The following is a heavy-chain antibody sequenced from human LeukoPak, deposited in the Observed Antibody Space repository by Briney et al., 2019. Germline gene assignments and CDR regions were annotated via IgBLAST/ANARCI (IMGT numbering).Heavy chain of an antibody. CDR3: ARVSVGRYYFDN. J-gene: IGHJ4*02. CDR2: INPDGSTT. D-gene: IGHD3-3*02. V-gene: IGHV3-74*01. Sequence: GGSLRLSCAASGFTFSSYWMHWVRQAPGRGLVWVSRINPDGSTTSYADSVKGRFTISRDSAKNTLYLQMNSLRAEDTAVYYCARVSVGRYYFDNWGQGTPVTVS. CDR1: GFTFSSYW.